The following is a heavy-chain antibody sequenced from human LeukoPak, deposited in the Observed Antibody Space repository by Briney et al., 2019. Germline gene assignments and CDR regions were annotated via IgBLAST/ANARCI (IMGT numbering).Heavy chain of an antibody. V-gene: IGHV1-69*06. J-gene: IGHJ4*02. CDR2: IIPIFGTA. D-gene: IGHD3-22*01. Sequence: GASVKVSCKASGGTFSSYAISWVRQAPGQGLEWMGGIIPIFGTADYAQKFQGRVTITADKSTSTAYMELSSLRSEDTAVYYCARTSNYYDSSGPTGGYFDYWGQGTLVTVSS. CDR3: ARTSNYYDSSGPTGGYFDY. CDR1: GGTFSSYA.